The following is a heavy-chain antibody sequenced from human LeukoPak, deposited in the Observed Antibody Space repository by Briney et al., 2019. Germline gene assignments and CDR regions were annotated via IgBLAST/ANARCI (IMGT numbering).Heavy chain of an antibody. D-gene: IGHD3-22*01. CDR2: MYNSGST. CDR3: ARDLHDSSWGDSFDI. CDR1: AGSIGTVY. V-gene: IGHV4-4*07. J-gene: IGHJ3*02. Sequence: SLCRTRAGSAGSIGTVYWSGIGQPAGKGLEWIGRMYNSGSTNYTPSLKSRVTISVDKAKNQFSLKLSSVTAADTAVYYCARDLHDSSWGDSFDIWGQGTLVAVSS.